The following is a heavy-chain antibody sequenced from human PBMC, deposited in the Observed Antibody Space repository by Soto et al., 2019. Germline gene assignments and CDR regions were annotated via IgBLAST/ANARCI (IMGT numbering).Heavy chain of an antibody. CDR3: ARHTYYSSQPGELDY. J-gene: IGHJ4*02. CDR1: GGSISNYY. D-gene: IGHD6-13*01. V-gene: IGHV4-59*01. Sequence: PSETLSLTCTVSGGSISNYYWSWIRQPPGKGLEWIGYIYYSGSTNYNPSLKSRVTISVDTSKNQFSLTLSSVTAADTAVYYCARHTYYSSQPGELDYWGQGTLVTVSS. CDR2: IYYSGST.